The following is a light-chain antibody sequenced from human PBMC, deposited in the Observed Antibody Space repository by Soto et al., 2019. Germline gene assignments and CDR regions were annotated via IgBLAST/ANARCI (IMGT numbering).Light chain of an antibody. J-gene: IGKJ2*01. V-gene: IGKV3-20*01. CDR3: QQYGSSPYT. CDR1: QSVSSAF. Sequence: EIVLTQSPGTLSLSPGERATLSCRASQSVSSAFLAWYQQKPGQAPRLLIYGASSRATGIPDRFSGSGSGTDFTLTIRRLEAEDFAVYYSQQYGSSPYTFGQGTKLEIK. CDR2: GAS.